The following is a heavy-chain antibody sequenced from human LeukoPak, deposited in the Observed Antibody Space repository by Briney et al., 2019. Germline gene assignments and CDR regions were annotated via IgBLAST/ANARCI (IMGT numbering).Heavy chain of an antibody. CDR1: GFTFSVFV. Sequence: GGSLRLSCAASGFTFSVFVMNWVRQTPGKGLEWVSVISGSGGSTYYADSVKDRFTISRDNSKNTLYLQMNSLRAEDTAVYYCAKGSSSKAGWFDPWGQGTLVTVSS. J-gene: IGHJ5*02. CDR3: AKGSSSKAGWFDP. V-gene: IGHV3-23*01. CDR2: ISGSGGST. D-gene: IGHD6-6*01.